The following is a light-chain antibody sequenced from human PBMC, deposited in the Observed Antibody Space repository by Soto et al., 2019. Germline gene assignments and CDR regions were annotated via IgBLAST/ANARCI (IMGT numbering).Light chain of an antibody. V-gene: IGKV3-15*01. CDR2: GAS. J-gene: IGKJ1*01. Sequence: EIVMTQSPATLSVSPGERATLSCRASQSVNSNLAWYQQKPGQAPRLLISGASTRATGIPARFSGSGSETEFTHNNSGLKFEFFEVYYCQQNNNWGTFGQGPKGK. CDR3: QQNNNWGT. CDR1: QSVNSN.